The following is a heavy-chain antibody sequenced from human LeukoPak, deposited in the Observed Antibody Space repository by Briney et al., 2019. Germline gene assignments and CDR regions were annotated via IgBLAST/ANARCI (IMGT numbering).Heavy chain of an antibody. CDR3: AKDVGGELPGYYFDY. J-gene: IGHJ4*02. V-gene: IGHV3-9*03. Sequence: GRSLRLSFAASGFTFDDYAMPWVRQAPGKGLEWVSGISWNSGSIGYADSVKGRFTISRDNAKNSLYLQMNSLRAEDMALYYCAKDVGGELPGYYFDYWGQGTLVTVSS. CDR2: ISWNSGSI. D-gene: IGHD1-26*01. CDR1: GFTFDDYA.